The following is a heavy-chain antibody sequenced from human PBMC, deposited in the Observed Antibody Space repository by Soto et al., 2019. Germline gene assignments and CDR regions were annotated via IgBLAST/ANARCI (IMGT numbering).Heavy chain of an antibody. J-gene: IGHJ4*02. CDR2: ISGSGGST. V-gene: IGHV3-23*01. Sequence: GGSLRLSCAASGFTFRSFAMSWVRQAPGMGLEWVSTISGSGGSTYYADSVKGRFTISRDNSKNTLYLQMNSLRAEDTSVYYCAKDILLRNSIFDYWGQGTLVTVSS. D-gene: IGHD1-7*01. CDR1: GFTFRSFA. CDR3: AKDILLRNSIFDY.